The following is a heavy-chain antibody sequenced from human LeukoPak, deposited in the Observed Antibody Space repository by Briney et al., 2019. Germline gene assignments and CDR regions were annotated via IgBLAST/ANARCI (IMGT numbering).Heavy chain of an antibody. D-gene: IGHD5-12*01. CDR2: ISSSLSTI. V-gene: IGHV3-48*01. CDR3: VRGPRYSGYDYFDY. Sequence: GGSLRLSCAASGFTFSTYSMNWVRQAPGKGLEWVSYISSSLSTIYYADSVKGRFTISRDNAKNSLYLQMSSLRREDTAVYLCVRGPRYSGYDYFDYWGQGTLFTVSS. J-gene: IGHJ4*02. CDR1: GFTFSTYS.